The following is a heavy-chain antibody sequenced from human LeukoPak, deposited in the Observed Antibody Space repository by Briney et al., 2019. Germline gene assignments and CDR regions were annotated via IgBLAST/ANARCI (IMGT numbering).Heavy chain of an antibody. D-gene: IGHD2-2*01. V-gene: IGHV1-69*06. CDR3: ALPAAMRAFVPYYYYYYMDV. Sequence: GASVKVSCKASGGTFSSYAISWVRQAPGQGLEWMGGIVPIFGTANYAQKFQGRVTITADKSTSTAYMELSSLRSEDTAVYYCALPAAMRAFVPYYYYYYMDVWGKGTTVTVSS. CDR1: GGTFSSYA. CDR2: IVPIFGTA. J-gene: IGHJ6*03.